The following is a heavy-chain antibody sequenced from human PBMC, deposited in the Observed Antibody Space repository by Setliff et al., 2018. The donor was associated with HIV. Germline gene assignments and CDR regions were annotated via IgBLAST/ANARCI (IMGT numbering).Heavy chain of an antibody. CDR3: AREKGFGGATGWFDP. CDR1: GDSFSTYY. V-gene: IGHV4-4*07. D-gene: IGHD2-15*01. CDR2: IYTTGRT. Sequence: PSETLSLTCTVSGDSFSTYYWTWIRQPAGKGLDWIGRIYTTGRTSYNPSLKNRVTMSIDSSRNQFSLKINSVTAADTAIYFCAREKGFGGATGWFDPWGQGTVVT. J-gene: IGHJ5*02.